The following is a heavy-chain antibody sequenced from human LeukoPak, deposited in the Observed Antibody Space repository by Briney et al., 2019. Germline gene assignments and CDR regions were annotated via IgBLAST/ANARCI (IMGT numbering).Heavy chain of an antibody. CDR3: ARGGDFWSGYSRGYYMDV. Sequence: PGGSLRLSCAASGFTFSSYAMSWVRQAPGKGLEWVSAISGSRSYTYYAYSVKGRFTISRDNSKNTLYLQMNSLRVEDTAVYYCARGGDFWSGYSRGYYMDVWGKGTTVTVSS. J-gene: IGHJ6*03. CDR2: ISGSRSYT. V-gene: IGHV3-23*01. D-gene: IGHD3-3*01. CDR1: GFTFSSYA.